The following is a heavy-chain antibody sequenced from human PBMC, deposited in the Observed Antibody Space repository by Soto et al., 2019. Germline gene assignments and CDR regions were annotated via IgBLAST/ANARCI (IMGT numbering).Heavy chain of an antibody. CDR2: ISYDGSNK. V-gene: IGHV3-30-3*01. CDR1: GFTFSSYA. Sequence: QVQLVESGGGVVRPGRSLRLSCAASGFTFSSYAMHWVRQAPGKGLEWVAVISYDGSNKYYADSVKGRFTISRDNSKNTLYLQMNSLRAEDTAVYYCARPNRHYYYYGMDVWGQGTTVTVSS. D-gene: IGHD7-27*01. CDR3: ARPNRHYYYYGMDV. J-gene: IGHJ6*02.